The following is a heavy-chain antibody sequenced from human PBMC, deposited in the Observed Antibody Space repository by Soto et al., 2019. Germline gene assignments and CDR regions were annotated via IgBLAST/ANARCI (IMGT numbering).Heavy chain of an antibody. CDR3: ARWRWQQSELDS. J-gene: IGHJ4*02. D-gene: IGHD1-1*01. CDR1: GFSFSSYQ. CDR2: VMHDGRDT. V-gene: IGHV3-7*01. Sequence: EVQLVESGGGLVQPGGSLRPSCATSGFSFSSYQMSWVRQAPGMGLEWVASVMHDGRDTDYLDSVKGRFTISRDNAKNSLYLQMNSLRTGDTAVYYCARWRWQQSELDSWGQGTLVTVSS.